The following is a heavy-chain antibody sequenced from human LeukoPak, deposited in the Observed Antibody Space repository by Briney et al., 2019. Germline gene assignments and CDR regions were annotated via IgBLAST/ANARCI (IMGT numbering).Heavy chain of an antibody. J-gene: IGHJ2*01. CDR3: ARRITIFGVVMRYFDL. V-gene: IGHV3-7*01. D-gene: IGHD3-3*01. Sequence: GGSLRLSCAASGFTFSSYWMSWVRQAPGKGLALVANIKQDGSEKYYVDSVKGRFTISRDNAKNSLYLQMNSLRAEDTAVYYCARRITIFGVVMRYFDLWGRGTLVTVSS. CDR2: IKQDGSEK. CDR1: GFTFSSYW.